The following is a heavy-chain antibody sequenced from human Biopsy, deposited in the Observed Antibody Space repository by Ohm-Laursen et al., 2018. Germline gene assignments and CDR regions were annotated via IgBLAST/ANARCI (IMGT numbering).Heavy chain of an antibody. CDR3: ARDSEYGDYRNYYYGMDV. Sequence: SSVKVSCKASGYTFISYDIDWVRQATGQGLEWMGWMNPNSGKTGYAQKFQGRVTMTTNTSVNTAYMELSSLRSEDTAVYYCARDSEYGDYRNYYYGMDVWGQGTTVTVSS. D-gene: IGHD4-17*01. CDR1: GYTFISYD. V-gene: IGHV1-8*01. J-gene: IGHJ6*02. CDR2: MNPNSGKT.